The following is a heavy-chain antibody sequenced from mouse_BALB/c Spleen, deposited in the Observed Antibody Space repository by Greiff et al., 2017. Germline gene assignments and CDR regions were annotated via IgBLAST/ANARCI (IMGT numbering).Heavy chain of an antibody. CDR3: ARHYRYDDGFAY. CDR2: IYPYNGGT. V-gene: IGHV1S29*02. Sequence: VQLKQSGPELVKPGASVKISCKASGYTFTDYNMHWVKQSHGKSLEWIGYIYPYNGGTGYNQKFQSKATLTVDNSSSTAYMELRSLTSADSAVYYCARHYRYDDGFAYWGQGTLVTVSA. D-gene: IGHD2-14*01. J-gene: IGHJ3*01. CDR1: GYTFTDYN.